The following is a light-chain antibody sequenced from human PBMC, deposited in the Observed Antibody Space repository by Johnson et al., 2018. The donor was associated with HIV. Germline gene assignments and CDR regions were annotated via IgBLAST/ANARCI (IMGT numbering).Light chain of an antibody. CDR1: SSNIGNNY. Sequence: QSVLTQPPSVSAAPGQKVTISCSGSSSNIGNNYVSWYQQLPGTAPKLLIHENNKRPSGIPDRSSGSKSGTSATLGVTGLQTGNEADYYCGTWDSSLSAYVFGTGTKVTVL. CDR3: GTWDSSLSAYV. CDR2: ENN. J-gene: IGLJ1*01. V-gene: IGLV1-51*02.